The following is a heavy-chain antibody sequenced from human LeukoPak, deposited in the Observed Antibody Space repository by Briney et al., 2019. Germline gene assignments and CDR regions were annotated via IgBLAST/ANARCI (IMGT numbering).Heavy chain of an antibody. D-gene: IGHD1-7*01. V-gene: IGHV4-59*01. CDR2: IYYSGST. CDR1: GGSISTYY. CDR3: ARNWNYMMGWFDP. Sequence: PSETLSLTCTVSGGSISTYYWNWIRRPPGKGLEWIGDIYYSGSTDYNPSLKSRVIISIDTSKNQFSLKLSSVTAADTAVYYCARNWNYMMGWFDPWGQGTVVTVSS. J-gene: IGHJ5*02.